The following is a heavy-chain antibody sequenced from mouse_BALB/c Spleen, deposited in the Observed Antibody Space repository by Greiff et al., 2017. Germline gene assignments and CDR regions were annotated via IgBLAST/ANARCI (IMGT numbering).Heavy chain of an antibody. V-gene: IGHV1S81*02. Sequence: QVQLQQPGAVLVKPGASVKLSCKASGYTFTSYWMHWVKQRPGQGLEWIGEINPSNGRTNYNEKFKSKATLTVDKSSSTAYMQLSSLTSEDSAVYYCARDGYYAMDYWGQGTSVTVSS. D-gene: IGHD2-3*01. CDR3: ARDGYYAMDY. J-gene: IGHJ4*01. CDR2: INPSNGRT. CDR1: GYTFTSYW.